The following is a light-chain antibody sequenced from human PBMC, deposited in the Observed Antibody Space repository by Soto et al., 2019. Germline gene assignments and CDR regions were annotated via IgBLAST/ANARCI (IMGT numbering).Light chain of an antibody. CDR2: GAS. J-gene: IGKJ1*01. CDR1: QSISSD. V-gene: IGKV3-15*01. CDR3: QQYNNWPPWT. Sequence: EVVMTQSPATLSVSPGERATLSCRASQSISSDLAWYQQKPGQAPRLLIYGASTRASDIPARFSGSGSGTEFTLTISSLQSEDFAVYYCQQYNNWPPWTFGHGTKVEFK.